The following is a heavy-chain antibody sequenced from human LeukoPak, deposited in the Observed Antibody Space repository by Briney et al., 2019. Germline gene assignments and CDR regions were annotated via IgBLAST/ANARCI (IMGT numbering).Heavy chain of an antibody. D-gene: IGHD1-26*01. CDR1: GFIFSSFS. CDR3: AREYIGFDY. Sequence: GGSLRLSCAASGFIFSSFSMNWVRKAQGKGLEWVSSISSSSSYIYYADSVKGRFTISRDNAKNSLYLQMDSLRAEDTAVYYCAREYIGFDYWGQGTLVTVSS. CDR2: ISSSSSYI. J-gene: IGHJ4*02. V-gene: IGHV3-21*01.